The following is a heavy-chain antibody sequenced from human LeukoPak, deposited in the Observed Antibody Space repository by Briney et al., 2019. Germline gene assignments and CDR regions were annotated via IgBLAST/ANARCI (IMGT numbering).Heavy chain of an antibody. CDR1: GGSISSYY. CDR2: IYNSGST. V-gene: IGHV4-4*07. Sequence: SETLSLTCTVSGGSISSYYWSWVRQPAGKGLEWIGRIYNSGSTNYNPSLKSRVTMSVDTSKNQFSLKLSSVTAADTAVYYCARGVEMATIGNYFDYWGQGTLVTVSS. D-gene: IGHD5-24*01. J-gene: IGHJ4*02. CDR3: ARGVEMATIGNYFDY.